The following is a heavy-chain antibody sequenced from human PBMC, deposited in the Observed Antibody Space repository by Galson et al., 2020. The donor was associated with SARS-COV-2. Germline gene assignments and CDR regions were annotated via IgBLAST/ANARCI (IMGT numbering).Heavy chain of an antibody. CDR3: TREASYYFYSGMDV. Sequence: GESLKISCAVSGFTFSNAWMSWVRQIPGKGLEWVGRIKSNNDGGTTDYPAPVQGRFTVSRDDSKNTLWLQMDGLKTEDTAEYYCTREASYYFYSGMDVWGQGTTVTVSS. V-gene: IGHV3-15*01. J-gene: IGHJ6*02. CDR1: GFTFSNAW. CDR2: IKSNNDGGTT.